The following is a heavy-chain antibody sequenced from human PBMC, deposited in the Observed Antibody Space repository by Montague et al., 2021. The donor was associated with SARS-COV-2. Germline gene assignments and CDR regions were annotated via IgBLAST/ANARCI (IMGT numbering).Heavy chain of an antibody. CDR3: AREQEPHQPAYYDILTGYIGGFYYYGMDV. V-gene: IGHV3-30-3*01. CDR2: ISYDGSNK. Sequence: SLRLSCAASGFTFSSYAMHWVRQAPGKGLEWVVVISYDGSNKYYADSVEGRFTISRDNSKNTLYLQMNSLRAEDTAVYYCAREQEPHQPAYYDILTGYIGGFYYYGMDVWGQGTTVTVSS. D-gene: IGHD3-9*01. CDR1: GFTFSSYA. J-gene: IGHJ6*02.